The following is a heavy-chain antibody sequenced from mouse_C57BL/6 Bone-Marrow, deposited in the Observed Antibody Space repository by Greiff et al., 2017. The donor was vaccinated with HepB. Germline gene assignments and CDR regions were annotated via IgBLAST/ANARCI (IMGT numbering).Heavy chain of an antibody. CDR3: ARQVIITTVVLDY. Sequence: QVQLQHPGAELVKPGASVKLSCKASGYTFTSYWMQWVKQRPGQGLEWIGEIDPSDSYTNYNQKFKGKATLTVDTSSSTAYMQLSSLTSEDSAVYYCARQVIITTVVLDYWGQGTTLTVSS. V-gene: IGHV1-50*01. CDR1: GYTFTSYW. D-gene: IGHD1-1*01. J-gene: IGHJ2*01. CDR2: IDPSDSYT.